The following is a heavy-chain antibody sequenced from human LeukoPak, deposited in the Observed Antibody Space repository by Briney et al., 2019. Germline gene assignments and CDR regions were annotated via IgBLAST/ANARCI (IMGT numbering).Heavy chain of an antibody. CDR2: IIPIFGTA. D-gene: IGHD3-22*01. Sequence: SVKVSCKASGYTFTSYDINWVRQAPGQGLEWMGRIIPIFGTANYAQKFQGRVTITTDESTSTAYMELSSLRSEDTAVYYCARESITMIVVAKPGDYYFDYWGQGTLVTVSS. CDR1: GYTFTSYD. V-gene: IGHV1-69*05. J-gene: IGHJ4*02. CDR3: ARESITMIVVAKPGDYYFDY.